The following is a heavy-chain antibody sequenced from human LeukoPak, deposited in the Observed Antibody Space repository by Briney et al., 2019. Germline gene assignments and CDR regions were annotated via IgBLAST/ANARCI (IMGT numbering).Heavy chain of an antibody. J-gene: IGHJ4*02. CDR1: GFTFSSYN. Sequence: GGSLRLSCAASGFTFSSYNMNWVRQAPGKGLEWVSYISSSSGTIFYADSVQGRYTISRDNAKNSLYLQMDSLRAEDTAVYYRARTTYYYDSSGYYWFDYWGQGTLVTVSS. V-gene: IGHV3-48*01. CDR2: ISSSSGTI. CDR3: ARTTYYYDSSGYYWFDY. D-gene: IGHD3-22*01.